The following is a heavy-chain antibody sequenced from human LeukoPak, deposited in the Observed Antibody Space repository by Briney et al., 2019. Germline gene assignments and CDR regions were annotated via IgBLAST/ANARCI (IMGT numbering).Heavy chain of an antibody. J-gene: IGHJ4*02. CDR2: IYYSGST. CDR1: GGSISSSSYY. Sequence: SETLSLTCTVSGGSISSSSYYWGWIRQPPGKGLEWIGSIYYSGSTYYNPSLKSRVTISVDTSKNQFSLKLSSVTAADTAVCYCARRRSSTSPDYWGQGTLVTVSS. D-gene: IGHD2-2*01. V-gene: IGHV4-39*01. CDR3: ARRRSSTSPDY.